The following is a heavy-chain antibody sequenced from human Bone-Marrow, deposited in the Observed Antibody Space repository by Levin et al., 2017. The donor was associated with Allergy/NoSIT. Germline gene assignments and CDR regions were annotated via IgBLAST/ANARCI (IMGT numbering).Heavy chain of an antibody. CDR1: GFTFGEYG. CDR2: INWNGGSI. Sequence: PGESLKISCAASGFTFGEYGMTWVRQAPGKGLEWVSGINWNGGSIRYADSVKGRFTISRGNANGSLHLQMNNLRAEDTAFYFCARVGDYFGSGSYLGAFDLWGQGTLVTVSS. J-gene: IGHJ3*01. V-gene: IGHV3-20*04. CDR3: ARVGDYFGSGSYLGAFDL. D-gene: IGHD3-10*01.